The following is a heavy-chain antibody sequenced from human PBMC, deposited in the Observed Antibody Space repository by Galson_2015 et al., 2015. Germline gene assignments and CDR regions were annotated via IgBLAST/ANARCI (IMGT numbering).Heavy chain of an antibody. CDR3: ARAALIKGHWFDP. V-gene: IGHV3-48*02. J-gene: IGHJ5*02. CDR2: ISSSGSTI. CDR1: GFTFSSYS. D-gene: IGHD3-16*01. Sequence: SLRLSCAASGFTFSSYSMNWVRQAPGKGLEWVSYISSSGSTIYYADSVKGRFTISRDNAKNSLYLQMNSLRDEDTAVYYCARAALIKGHWFDPWGQGTLVTVSS.